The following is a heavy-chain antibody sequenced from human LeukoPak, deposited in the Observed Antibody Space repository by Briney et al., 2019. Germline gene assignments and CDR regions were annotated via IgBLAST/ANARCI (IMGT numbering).Heavy chain of an antibody. CDR1: GGSISSYY. Sequence: SETLSLTCTVSGGSISSYYWSWIRQPPGKGLEWIAYISDIGGINYNPSLKSRVTISLDTSKNQFSLKLSSVTAADTAVYYCAGHHPRNTVDFWGQGTLVTVSS. D-gene: IGHD2-8*02. CDR2: ISDIGGI. CDR3: AGHHPRNTVDF. V-gene: IGHV4-59*08. J-gene: IGHJ4*02.